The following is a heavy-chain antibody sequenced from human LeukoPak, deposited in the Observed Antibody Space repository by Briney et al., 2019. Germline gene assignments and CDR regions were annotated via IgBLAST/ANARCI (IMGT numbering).Heavy chain of an antibody. Sequence: GASVKVSCKASGYTFTIYAMNWVRQAPGQGLEWMGWINTKTGDPTYAQGFTGRFVFSLDTSVSTAYLQISSLRADDTAVYYCARAGQDSSGYYRSGSFDPWGQGTLVTVSS. CDR3: ARAGQDSSGYYRSGSFDP. D-gene: IGHD3-22*01. CDR1: GYTFTIYA. J-gene: IGHJ5*02. V-gene: IGHV7-4-1*02. CDR2: INTKTGDP.